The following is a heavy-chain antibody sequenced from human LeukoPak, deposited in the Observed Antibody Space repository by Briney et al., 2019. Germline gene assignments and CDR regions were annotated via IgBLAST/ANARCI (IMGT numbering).Heavy chain of an antibody. CDR3: AREYNGSGSYPGKDY. D-gene: IGHD3-10*01. Sequence: PSQTLSLTCTVSGGSISSGDYYWSWIRQPPGKGLEWIGYIYYSGSTYYNPSLKSRVTISVDTSKNQFSLKLSSVTAADTAVYYCAREYNGSGSYPGKDYRGQGTLVTVSS. CDR1: GGSISSGDYY. V-gene: IGHV4-30-4*08. CDR2: IYYSGST. J-gene: IGHJ4*02.